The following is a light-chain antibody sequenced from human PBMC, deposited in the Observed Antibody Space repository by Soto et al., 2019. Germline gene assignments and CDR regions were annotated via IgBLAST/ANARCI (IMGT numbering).Light chain of an antibody. J-gene: IGKJ1*01. CDR1: QNVSSN. CDR2: DAS. CDR3: QQRSSWPLT. V-gene: IGKV3-11*01. Sequence: VMTQSPASLSVTPGERATLSCRASQNVSSNLAWYQQKPGQAPRLLIYDASNTAAGIPARFSGSGSGTDFTLTISSLEPEDFAVYYCQQRSSWPLTFGQGTKVDIK.